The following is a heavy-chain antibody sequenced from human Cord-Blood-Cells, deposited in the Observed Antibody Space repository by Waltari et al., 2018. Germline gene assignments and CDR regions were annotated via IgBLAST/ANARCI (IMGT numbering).Heavy chain of an antibody. D-gene: IGHD1-1*01. CDR3: ARARYNWNDGFDY. Sequence: QVQLVQSGAEVKKPGSSVKVSCKASGGTFSSYAISWVRQAPGQGLEWMGGIIPYFGIANYAQKFQGSVTITAEKSTGTAYMELSSLRSEDTAVYYCARARYNWNDGFDYWGQGTLVTVSS. CDR2: IIPYFGIA. J-gene: IGHJ4*02. CDR1: GGTFSSYA. V-gene: IGHV1-69*10.